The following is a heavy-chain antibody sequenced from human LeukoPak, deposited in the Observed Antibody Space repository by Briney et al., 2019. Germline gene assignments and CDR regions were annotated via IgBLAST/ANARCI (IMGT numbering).Heavy chain of an antibody. Sequence: GGSLRLSCAASGFTFSSYGMHWVRQPPGKGLEWVGFVSYDGSKKFYADFVKGRFSISRDNSKNTLYVQMNSLGAEDTALYYCAKLGFDSSGSQSLVDYWGQGTPVTVSS. CDR1: GFTFSSYG. CDR3: AKLGFDSSGSQSLVDY. D-gene: IGHD3-22*01. J-gene: IGHJ4*02. V-gene: IGHV3-30*18. CDR2: VSYDGSKK.